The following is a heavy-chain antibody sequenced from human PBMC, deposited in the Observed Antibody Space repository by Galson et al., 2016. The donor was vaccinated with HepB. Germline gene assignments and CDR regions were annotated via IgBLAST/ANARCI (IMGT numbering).Heavy chain of an antibody. D-gene: IGHD2-8*01. CDR1: GFTFGTYA. CDR3: AKARGAKYAAYYFDF. CDR2: VGGGGTA. V-gene: IGHV3-23*01. Sequence: SLRLSCAASGFTFGTYAVNWVRQAPGKGLEWVSAVGGGGTAYYADSVKGRLTVSRDNSKNTLDLHMYRLRVEDTAVYYCAKARGAKYAAYYFDFWGDGTLVTVSS. J-gene: IGHJ4*01.